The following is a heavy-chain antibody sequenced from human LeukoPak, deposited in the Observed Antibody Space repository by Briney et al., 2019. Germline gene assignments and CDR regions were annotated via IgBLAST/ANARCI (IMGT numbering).Heavy chain of an antibody. CDR1: GGSISSSNW. D-gene: IGHD3-3*01. CDR3: ARKGATYYDFWSCYPNWFDP. CDR2: IYHSGST. V-gene: IGHV4-4*02. J-gene: IGHJ5*02. Sequence: SETLSLTCAVSGGSISSSNWWSWVRQPPGKGLEWIGEIYHSGSTNYNPSLKSRVTISVDKSKNRFSLKLSSVTAADTAVYYCARKGATYYDFWSCYPNWFDPWGQGTLVTVSS.